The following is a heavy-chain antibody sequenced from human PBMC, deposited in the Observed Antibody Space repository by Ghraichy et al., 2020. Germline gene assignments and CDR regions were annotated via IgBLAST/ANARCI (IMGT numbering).Heavy chain of an antibody. CDR3: AKGVRVGAGTQFGP. V-gene: IGHV3-74*01. CDR1: GFAFSSYW. CDR2: INGDGSNT. J-gene: IGHJ5*02. Sequence: GGSLRLSCAASGFAFSSYWMHWVRQAPGKGLMWVSRINGDGSNTNYVDSVRGRFTISRDNARNTVYLQMNSLRGDDTAVYFCAKGVRVGAGTQFGPWGQGTLVTVSS. D-gene: IGHD1-26*01.